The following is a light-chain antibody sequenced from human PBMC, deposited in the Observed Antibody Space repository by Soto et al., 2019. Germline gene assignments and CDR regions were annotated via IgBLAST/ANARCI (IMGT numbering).Light chain of an antibody. J-gene: IGKJ2*01. Sequence: EIVLMQSPGTLSLSPGERATLSCRASQTVTSEYLAWYQQKPGQAPRLLIYGASSRATGIPDRFSGSGSGTDFTLTISRLEPEDFAVYSCQQYGNSPPTFGQGTKVDIK. CDR1: QTVTSEY. CDR3: QQYGNSPPT. V-gene: IGKV3-20*01. CDR2: GAS.